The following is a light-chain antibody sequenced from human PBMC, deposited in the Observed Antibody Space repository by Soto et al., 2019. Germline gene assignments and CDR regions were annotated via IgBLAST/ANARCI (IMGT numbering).Light chain of an antibody. CDR1: QSVSSN. J-gene: IGKJ1*01. Sequence: EIVMTQSPATLSVSPGERATLSCRASQSVSSNLAWYQQKPGQAPRLLIYGASTRATGIPARFSGSGSGTEFTLTISSLQSEDFAIYYCQQYNNWPPVTFGQGTKVEIK. V-gene: IGKV3-15*01. CDR2: GAS. CDR3: QQYNNWPPVT.